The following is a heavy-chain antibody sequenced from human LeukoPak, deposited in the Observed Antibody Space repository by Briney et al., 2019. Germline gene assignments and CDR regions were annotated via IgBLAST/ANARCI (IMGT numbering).Heavy chain of an antibody. J-gene: IGHJ5*02. CDR3: ARNGRLHENSSSWFDP. CDR2: IYYSGST. Sequence: KSSETLSLTCTVSGGSIGTYFWSWIRQPPEKGLEWIGSIYYSGSTNYNPSLKSRVTISIDTSKNQFSLKLSPVAAADTALYYCARNGRLHENSSSWFDPWGQGILVTVSS. V-gene: IGHV4-59*01. CDR1: GGSIGTYF. D-gene: IGHD2-15*01.